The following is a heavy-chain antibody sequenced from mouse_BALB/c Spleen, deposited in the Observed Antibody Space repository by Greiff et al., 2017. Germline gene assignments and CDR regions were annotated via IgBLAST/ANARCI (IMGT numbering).Heavy chain of an antibody. J-gene: IGHJ2*01. Sequence: VHLVESGPELVKPGASVKISCKASGYAFSSSWMNWVKQRPGQGLEWIGRIYPGDGDTNYNGKFKGKATLTADKSSSTAYMQLSSLTSVDSAVYFCARSRNYYGSIYFDYWGQGTTLTVSP. V-gene: IGHV1-82*01. CDR3: ARSRNYYGSIYFDY. D-gene: IGHD1-1*01. CDR2: IYPGDGDT. CDR1: GYAFSSSW.